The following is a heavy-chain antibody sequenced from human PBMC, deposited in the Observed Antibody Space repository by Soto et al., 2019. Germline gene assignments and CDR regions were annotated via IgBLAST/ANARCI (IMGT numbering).Heavy chain of an antibody. CDR1: GGSISSYY. CDR3: ASGVHDYYGSGSGWFDP. CDR2: IYYSGSV. J-gene: IGHJ5*02. Sequence: LEILCLTCIVSGGSISSYYWNWIRQPPGKGLEWIGFIYYSGSVYYNPSLKGRVIISSDTSKNQFSLKLSSVTAADTAVYYCASGVHDYYGSGSGWFDPWGQGTLVTVSS. V-gene: IGHV4-59*12. D-gene: IGHD3-10*01.